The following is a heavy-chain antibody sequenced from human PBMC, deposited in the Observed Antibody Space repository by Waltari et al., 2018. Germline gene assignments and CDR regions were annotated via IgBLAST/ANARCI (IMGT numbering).Heavy chain of an antibody. CDR1: GGSFSGYY. Sequence: QVQLQQWGAGLLKPSETLSLTCAVYGGSFSGYYWSWIRQPPGKGLEWIGEINHSGSTNDNPSLKSRVTISVDTSKNQFSLKLSSVTAADTAVYYCAREPGAGTTEGPSYFDYWGQGTLVTVSS. V-gene: IGHV4-34*01. CDR2: INHSGST. D-gene: IGHD1-7*01. CDR3: AREPGAGTTEGPSYFDY. J-gene: IGHJ4*02.